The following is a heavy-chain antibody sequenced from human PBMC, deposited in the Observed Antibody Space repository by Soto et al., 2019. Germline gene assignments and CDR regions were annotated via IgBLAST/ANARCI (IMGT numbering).Heavy chain of an antibody. CDR2: ISGGGGST. V-gene: IGHV3-23*01. J-gene: IGHJ4*02. D-gene: IGHD6-19*01. CDR3: ASRSSGWDFDY. CDR1: GFTFSSYA. Sequence: EVPLLESGGGLVQPGGSLRLSCAASGFTFSSYAMSWVRQAPGKGLEWVSVISGGGGSTYYADSVKGRFTISRDNSKNTLYLQMNSLGAEDTAVYYCASRSSGWDFDYWGQGTLVTVSS.